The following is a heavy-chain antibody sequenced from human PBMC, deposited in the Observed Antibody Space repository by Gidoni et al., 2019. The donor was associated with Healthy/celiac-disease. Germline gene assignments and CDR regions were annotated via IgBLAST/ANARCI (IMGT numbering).Heavy chain of an antibody. CDR1: GGSIRRGGYY. CDR3: ARSRVEMATISAFDI. J-gene: IGHJ3*02. V-gene: IGHV4-31*03. Sequence: QVQLQESGPGLVKPSQTLSLTCTVSGGSIRRGGYYWSWIRQHPGKGLEWIGYIYYSGSTYYNPSLKSRVTISVDTSKNQFSLKLSSVTAADTAVYYCARSRVEMATISAFDIWGQGTMVTVSS. CDR2: IYYSGST. D-gene: IGHD5-12*01.